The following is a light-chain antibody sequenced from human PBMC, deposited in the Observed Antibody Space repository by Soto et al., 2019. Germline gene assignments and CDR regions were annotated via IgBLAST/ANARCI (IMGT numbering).Light chain of an antibody. CDR2: DVS. CDR1: SSDVGGYNY. CDR3: SSYTTSNTRQIV. J-gene: IGLJ1*01. Sequence: ALTQPASVSGSPGQSITISCTGTSSDVGGYNYVSWYQHHPGKAPKLMIYDVSNRPSGVSNRFSGSKSGNAASLTISGLQPEDEADYYCSSYTTSNTRQIVFGTGTKVTVL. V-gene: IGLV2-14*03.